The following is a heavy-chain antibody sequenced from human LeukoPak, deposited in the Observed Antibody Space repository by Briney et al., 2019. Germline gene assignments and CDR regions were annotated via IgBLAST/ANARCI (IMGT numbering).Heavy chain of an antibody. D-gene: IGHD3-10*01. CDR2: ISYDGSNK. J-gene: IGHJ6*02. CDR3: ARALLGDVWFGELFSYYYYGMDV. Sequence: PGGSLRLSCAASGFTISSYAMSWVRQAPGKGLEWVAVISYDGSNKYYADSEKGRFTISRDNSKNTLYLQMNSLRAEDTAVYYCARALLGDVWFGELFSYYYYGMDVWGQGTTVTVSS. V-gene: IGHV3-30-3*01. CDR1: GFTISSYA.